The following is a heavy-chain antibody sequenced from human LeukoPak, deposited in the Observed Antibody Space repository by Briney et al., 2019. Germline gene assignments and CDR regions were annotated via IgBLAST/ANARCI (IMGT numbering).Heavy chain of an antibody. CDR2: ISHSGTT. CDR3: ARGTSRHYYDSSGRYDAFDI. V-gene: IGHV4-34*01. CDR1: RGSFSGYY. J-gene: IGHJ3*02. D-gene: IGHD3-22*01. Sequence: SETPSLTCAVYRGSFSGYYWTWIRQPPGKGLEWIGEISHSGTTNYNPSLKSRVTISVDTSKNQFSLKLSSVPAADTAVYYCARGTSRHYYDSSGRYDAFDIWGQGTMVTVSS.